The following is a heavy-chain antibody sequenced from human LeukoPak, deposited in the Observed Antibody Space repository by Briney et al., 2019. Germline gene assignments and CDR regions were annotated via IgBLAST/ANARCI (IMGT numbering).Heavy chain of an antibody. J-gene: IGHJ4*02. Sequence: PGGSLRLSCSASGFTFSSYAIHWVRQAPGKGLEWVAVVSYDGSNKYYTDSVQGRFTISRDNSKNTLYLQMNSLRAEDTSMYYCVRAIQLWSPFDYWGQGTPVTVSS. CDR1: GFTFSSYA. V-gene: IGHV3-30-3*01. CDR2: VSYDGSNK. D-gene: IGHD5-18*01. CDR3: VRAIQLWSPFDY.